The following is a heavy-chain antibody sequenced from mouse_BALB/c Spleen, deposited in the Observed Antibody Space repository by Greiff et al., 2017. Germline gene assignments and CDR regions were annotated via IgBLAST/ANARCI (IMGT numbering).Heavy chain of an antibody. CDR1: GFSLTGYG. Sequence: QVQLKQSGPGLVAPSQSLSITCTVSGFSLTGYGVNWVRQPPGKGLEWLGMIWGDGSTDYNSALKSRLSISKDNSKSQVFLKMNSLQTDDTARYYCARVGITTWALDYWGQGTTLTVSS. CDR2: IWGDGST. J-gene: IGHJ2*01. V-gene: IGHV2-6-7*01. D-gene: IGHD2-4*01. CDR3: ARVGITTWALDY.